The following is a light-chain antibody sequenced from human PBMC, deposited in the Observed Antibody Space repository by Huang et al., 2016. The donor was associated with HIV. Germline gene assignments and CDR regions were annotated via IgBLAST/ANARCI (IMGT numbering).Light chain of an antibody. Sequence: IVMTQSPESLAVSLGERASINCKSSQGLLYRSNNKNYLAWYQKKQGHPPTLLIYWASVRDVGVPERFSGGGSGTNFTLTINSLQADDVAVYYCQQHYGRQSTFGQGT. V-gene: IGKV4-1*01. J-gene: IGKJ1*01. CDR2: WAS. CDR3: QQHYGRQST. CDR1: QGLLYRSNNKNY.